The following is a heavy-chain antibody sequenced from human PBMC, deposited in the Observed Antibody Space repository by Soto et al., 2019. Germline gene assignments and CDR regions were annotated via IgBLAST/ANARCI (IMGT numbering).Heavy chain of an antibody. CDR2: IDGRDGT. Sequence: EVQLLESGGGLVQPGGSLRLSCAGAGFTFRAYTMAWVRQAPGKGLEWVSGIDGRDGTYYADSVKGGFNISRDSSRNTLLLQMNSPRADDSAVYYCAKTGPVTARIRFDYWGQGALVTVSS. V-gene: IGHV3-23*01. CDR3: AKTGPVTARIRFDY. CDR1: GFTFRAYT. J-gene: IGHJ4*02. D-gene: IGHD2-21*02.